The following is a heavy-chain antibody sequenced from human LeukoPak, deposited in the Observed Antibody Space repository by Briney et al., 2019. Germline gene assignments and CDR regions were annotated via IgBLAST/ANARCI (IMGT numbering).Heavy chain of an antibody. CDR2: NNPSGGST. CDR1: GYTDTSYY. Sequence: ASEKVSCKASGYTDTSYYMHWVRQASGQWLEWMGINNPSGGSTSYAQKFQGRVTMTRDTSTSTVYMELSSLRSEDTAVYYCAREGYMGVGYYDSSGYYGDYWGQGTLVTVSS. J-gene: IGHJ4*02. D-gene: IGHD3-22*01. V-gene: IGHV1-46*01. CDR3: AREGYMGVGYYDSSGYYGDY.